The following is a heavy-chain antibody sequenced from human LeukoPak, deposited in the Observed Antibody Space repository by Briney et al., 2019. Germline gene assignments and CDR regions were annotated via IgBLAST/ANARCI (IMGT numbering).Heavy chain of an antibody. CDR2: ISAYNGNT. D-gene: IGHD3-10*01. Sequence: GASVKVSCKASGYTFTSYGISWVRQAPGQGLEWMGWISAYNGNTKYAQKLQGRVTMTTDTSTSTAYMDLRSLRSDDTAVYYCARDGPYYGSGRGSAFDIWGQGTMVTVSS. V-gene: IGHV1-18*01. CDR1: GYTFTSYG. CDR3: ARDGPYYGSGRGSAFDI. J-gene: IGHJ3*02.